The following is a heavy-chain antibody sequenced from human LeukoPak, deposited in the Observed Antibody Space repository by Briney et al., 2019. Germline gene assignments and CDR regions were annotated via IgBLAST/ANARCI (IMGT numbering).Heavy chain of an antibody. CDR1: GGSISSYY. D-gene: IGHD4-17*01. Sequence: PSETLSLTCTVSGGSISSYYWSWIRQPPGKGLESIGYIYYSNTNYNPSLKSRVTISVDTSKNQFSLNLSSVTAADTAVYYCARLKYGDYGLYYFDYWGQGTLVTVSS. J-gene: IGHJ4*02. V-gene: IGHV4-59*08. CDR2: IYYSNT. CDR3: ARLKYGDYGLYYFDY.